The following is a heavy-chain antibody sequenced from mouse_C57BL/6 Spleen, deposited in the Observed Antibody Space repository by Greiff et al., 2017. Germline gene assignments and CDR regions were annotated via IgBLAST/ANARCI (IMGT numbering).Heavy chain of an antibody. J-gene: IGHJ4*01. CDR3: SRSLLYPGRYAMDY. CDR1: GYAFSSSW. Sequence: VQLQESGPELVKPGASVKISCKASGYAFSSSWMNWVKQRPGKGLEWIGRINPGNGDTNYNGKFKGKATLTADKSSSTASMQLSSLTSEASAVSVGSRSLLYPGRYAMDYWGQGTSVTVSS. CDR2: INPGNGDT. D-gene: IGHD2-12*01. V-gene: IGHV1-82*01.